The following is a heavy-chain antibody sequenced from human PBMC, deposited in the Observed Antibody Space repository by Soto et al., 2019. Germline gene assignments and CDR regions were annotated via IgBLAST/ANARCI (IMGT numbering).Heavy chain of an antibody. J-gene: IGHJ5*02. V-gene: IGHV4-59*08. Sequence: SETLSLTCTVSGGSISSYYWSWIRQPPGKGLEWIGYIYYSGSTNYNPSLKSLVTISVDTSKNQFSLKLSSVTAADTAVYYCARGLVGATFGWFDPWGQGTLVTVS. CDR1: GGSISSYY. D-gene: IGHD1-26*01. CDR2: IYYSGST. CDR3: ARGLVGATFGWFDP.